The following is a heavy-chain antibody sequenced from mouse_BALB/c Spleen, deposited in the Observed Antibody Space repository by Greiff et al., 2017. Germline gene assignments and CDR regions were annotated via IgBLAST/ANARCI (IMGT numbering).Heavy chain of an antibody. V-gene: IGHV1-20*02. CDR2: INPYNGDT. D-gene: IGHD2-3*01. J-gene: IGHJ4*01. CDR1: GYSFTGYF. CDR3: ARDGYYAMDY. Sequence: EVQVVESGPELVKPGASVKISCKASGYSFTGYFMNWVMQSHGKSLEWIGRINPYNGDTFYNQKFKGKATLTVDKSSSTAHMELRSLASEDSAVYYCARDGYYAMDYWGQGTSVTVSS.